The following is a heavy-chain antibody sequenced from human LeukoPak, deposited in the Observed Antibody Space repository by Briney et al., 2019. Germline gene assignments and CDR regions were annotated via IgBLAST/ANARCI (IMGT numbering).Heavy chain of an antibody. D-gene: IGHD3-22*01. J-gene: IGHJ4*02. CDR3: ARDFNPYYYDSSGYYYGY. Sequence: ASVKVSCKASGGTFSSYAISWVRQAPGQGLEWMGRIIPILGIANYAQKFQGRVTITADKSTSTAYMELSSLRSEDTAVYYCARDFNPYYYDSSGYYYGYWGQGTMVTVSS. CDR1: GGTFSSYA. V-gene: IGHV1-69*04. CDR2: IIPILGIA.